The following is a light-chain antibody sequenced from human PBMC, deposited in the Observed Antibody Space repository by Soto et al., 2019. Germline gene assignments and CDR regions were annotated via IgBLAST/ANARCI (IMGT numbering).Light chain of an antibody. J-gene: IGKJ2*01. V-gene: IGKV1-5*01. CDR1: QSISSW. CDR3: KQYNSYHKYT. Sequence: DIQMTQSPSTLSASVGDRVTITCRASQSISSWLAWYQQKQGKAPKILIYDASSLVSGVPSMFSSSRSGTEFTLPITRLPPHDFAAYNSKQYNSYHKYTLDQGT. CDR2: DAS.